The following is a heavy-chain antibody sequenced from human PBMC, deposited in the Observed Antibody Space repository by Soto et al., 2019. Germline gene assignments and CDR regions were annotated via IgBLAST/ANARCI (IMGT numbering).Heavy chain of an antibody. J-gene: IGHJ4*02. CDR3: AKENKPGIGDIVVVPAASDY. CDR2: ISYDGSNK. V-gene: IGHV3-30*18. CDR1: GFTFSSYG. Sequence: QVQLVESGGGVVQPGRSLRLSCAASGFTFSSYGMHWVRQAPGKGLEWVAVISYDGSNKYYADSVKGRFTISRDNSKNTLYLQMNSLRAEDTAVYYCAKENKPGIGDIVVVPAASDYWGQGTLVTVSS. D-gene: IGHD2-2*01.